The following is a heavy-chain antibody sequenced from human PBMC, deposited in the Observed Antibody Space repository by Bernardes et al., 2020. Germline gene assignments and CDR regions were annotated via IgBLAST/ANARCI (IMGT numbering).Heavy chain of an antibody. CDR3: ARDGGEAAAGTSYYFDY. V-gene: IGHV3-33*01. D-gene: IGHD6-13*01. Sequence: GGSLRLSCAASGFTFSSYGMHWVRQAPGKGLEWVAVIWYDGSNKYYADSVKGRFTISRDNSKNTLYLQMNSLRAEDTAVYYCARDGGEAAAGTSYYFDYWGQGTLVTVS. J-gene: IGHJ4*02. CDR1: GFTFSSYG. CDR2: IWYDGSNK.